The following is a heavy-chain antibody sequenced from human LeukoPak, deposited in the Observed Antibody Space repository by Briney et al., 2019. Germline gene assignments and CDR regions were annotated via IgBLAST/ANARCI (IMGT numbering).Heavy chain of an antibody. CDR3: ARASRDGYNYQGLFDY. Sequence: GGSLRLSCAASGFTFSSYAMHWVRQAPGKGLEWVAVISYDGSNKYYADSVKGRFTISRDNSKNTLYLQMNSLRAEDTAVYYCARASRDGYNYQGLFDYWGQGTLVTVSS. J-gene: IGHJ4*02. CDR1: GFTFSSYA. CDR2: ISYDGSNK. V-gene: IGHV3-30-3*01. D-gene: IGHD5-24*01.